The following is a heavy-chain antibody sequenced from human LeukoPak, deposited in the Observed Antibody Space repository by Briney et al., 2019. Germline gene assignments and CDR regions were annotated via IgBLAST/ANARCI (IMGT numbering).Heavy chain of an antibody. CDR2: IYYSGST. Sequence: SETLSLTCTVSGGSVSSSSYYWGWIRQPPGKGLEWIGSIYYSGSTSYNPSLKSRVTISVDTSKNQFSLKLSSVTAADTAVYYCARNSSGGWFDPWGQGTLVTVSS. CDR3: ARNSSGGWFDP. D-gene: IGHD6-19*01. V-gene: IGHV4-39*01. J-gene: IGHJ5*02. CDR1: GGSVSSSSYY.